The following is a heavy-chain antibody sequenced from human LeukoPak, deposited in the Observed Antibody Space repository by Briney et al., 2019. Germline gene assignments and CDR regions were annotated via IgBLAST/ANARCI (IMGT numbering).Heavy chain of an antibody. CDR1: GFTFSSYW. D-gene: IGHD5-18*01. Sequence: GGSLRLSCAASGFTFSSYWMHWVRRVPGKGLAWVSRIAGDGTNTNYADSVKGRFTISRDNSKNTLYLQMNSLRAEDTAVYFCASGKYRYGDNWFDPWGQGTLVTVSS. J-gene: IGHJ5*02. CDR2: IAGDGTNT. CDR3: ASGKYRYGDNWFDP. V-gene: IGHV3-74*01.